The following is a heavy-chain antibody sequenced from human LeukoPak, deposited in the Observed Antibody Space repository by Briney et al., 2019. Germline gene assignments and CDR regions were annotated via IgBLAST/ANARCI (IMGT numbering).Heavy chain of an antibody. CDR3: ARAPASGIFGVVYDY. CDR2: IYYSGST. Sequence: SETLSLTCTVSGGSISSSSYYWGWIRQPPGKGLEWIGSIYYSGSTYYNPSLKSRVTISVDTSKNQFSLKLSSVTAADTAVYYCARAPASGIFGVVYDYWGQGTLVTVSS. J-gene: IGHJ4*02. CDR1: GGSISSSSYY. D-gene: IGHD3-3*02. V-gene: IGHV4-39*07.